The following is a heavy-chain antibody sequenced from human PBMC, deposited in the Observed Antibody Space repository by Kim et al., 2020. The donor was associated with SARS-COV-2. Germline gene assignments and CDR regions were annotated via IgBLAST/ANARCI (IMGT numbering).Heavy chain of an antibody. CDR3: ARNQLELPNHYYYYYYMDV. J-gene: IGHJ6*03. CDR1: GGTFSSYA. Sequence: SVKVSCKASGGTFSSYAISWVRQAPGQGLEWMGGIIPIFGTANYAQKFQGRVTITADESTSTAYMELSSLRSEDTAVYYCARNQLELPNHYYYYYYMDVWGKGTTVTVSS. D-gene: IGHD1-7*01. V-gene: IGHV1-69*13. CDR2: IIPIFGTA.